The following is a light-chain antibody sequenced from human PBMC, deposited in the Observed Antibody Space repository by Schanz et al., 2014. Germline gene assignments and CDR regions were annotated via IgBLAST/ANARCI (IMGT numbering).Light chain of an antibody. CDR2: DVS. Sequence: QSALTQPASVSGSPGQSITISCTGTSSDVGTYNYVSWYQHHPGKAPKLMIYDVSDRPSGVSNRFSGSKSGNTASLTISGLQADDEADYYCCSYAGSYYVFGTGTKLTVL. J-gene: IGLJ1*01. V-gene: IGLV2-14*03. CDR1: SSDVGTYNY. CDR3: CSYAGSYYV.